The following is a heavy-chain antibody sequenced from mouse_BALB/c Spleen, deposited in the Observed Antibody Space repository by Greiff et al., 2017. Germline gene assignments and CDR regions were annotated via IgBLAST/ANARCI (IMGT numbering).Heavy chain of an antibody. CDR2: ISYDGSN. CDR3: ARAPYGYDVGFDY. Sequence: DVQLQESGPGLVKPSQSLSLTCSVTGYSITSGYYWNWIRQFPGNKLEWMGYISYDGSNNYNPSLKNRISITRDTSKNQFFLKLNSVTTEDTATYYCARAPYGYDVGFDYWGQGTTLTVSS. J-gene: IGHJ2*01. D-gene: IGHD2-2*01. CDR1: GYSITSGYY. V-gene: IGHV3-6*02.